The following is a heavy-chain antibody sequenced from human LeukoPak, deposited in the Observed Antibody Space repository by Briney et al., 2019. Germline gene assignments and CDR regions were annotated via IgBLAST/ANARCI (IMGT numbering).Heavy chain of an antibody. CDR1: GFTFSGYA. J-gene: IGHJ4*02. D-gene: IGHD3-22*01. Sequence: GGSLRLSCAASGFTFSGYAMSWVRQAPGKGLEWVSATSGSGGSTYYANSVKGRFTISRDNSKNTLYLQMNSLRAEDTAVYYCAKIPHYYDSSGYYYFGQGTLVTVSS. CDR3: AKIPHYYDSSGYYY. CDR2: TSGSGGST. V-gene: IGHV3-23*01.